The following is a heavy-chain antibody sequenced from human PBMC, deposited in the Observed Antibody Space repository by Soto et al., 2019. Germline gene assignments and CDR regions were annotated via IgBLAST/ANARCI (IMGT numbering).Heavy chain of an antibody. CDR1: XXXFSSYA. D-gene: IGHD5-12*01. J-gene: IGHJ4*02. CDR2: ISGSGGST. CDR3: AKDEWLRFAYDY. V-gene: IGHV3-23*01. Sequence: EVQLLESGGGLVQPGGSLXLSCXXXXXXFSSYAMSWVRQAPGKGLEWVSAISGSGGSTYYADSVKGRFTISRDNSKNTQYQQMNSLRAEDTAVYYCAKDEWLRFAYDYWGQGTLVTVSS.